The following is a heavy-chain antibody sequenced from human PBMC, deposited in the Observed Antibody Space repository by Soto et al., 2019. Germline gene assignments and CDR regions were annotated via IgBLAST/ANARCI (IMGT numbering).Heavy chain of an antibody. Sequence: GASVKVSCKVSGYTLTELSMHWVRQAPGKGLEWMGGFDPEDGETIYAQKFQGRVTMTEDTSTDTAYMELSSLRSEDTAVYYCATNFDTPYRSGWYVYGYWGQGTLVTVSS. J-gene: IGHJ4*02. CDR2: FDPEDGET. CDR1: GYTLTELS. V-gene: IGHV1-24*01. CDR3: ATNFDTPYRSGWYVYGY. D-gene: IGHD6-19*01.